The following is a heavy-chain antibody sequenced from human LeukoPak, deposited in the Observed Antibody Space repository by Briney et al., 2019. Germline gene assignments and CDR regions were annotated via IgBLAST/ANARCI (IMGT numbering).Heavy chain of an antibody. CDR2: IYTNGST. V-gene: IGHV4-4*07. Sequence: SETLSLTCTVSGGSIRSYFWTWIRQPAGKGLEWIGLIYTNGSTNYNPSLKSRVTMSVDMSKNQFSLKLNSVTAADTAVYYCARDLIAAAGTQACYYGTDVWGQGTTVTVSS. J-gene: IGHJ6*02. CDR1: GGSIRSYF. CDR3: ARDLIAAAGTQACYYGTDV. D-gene: IGHD6-13*01.